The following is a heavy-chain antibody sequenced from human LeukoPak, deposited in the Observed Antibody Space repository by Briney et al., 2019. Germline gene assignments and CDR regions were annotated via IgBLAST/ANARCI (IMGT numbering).Heavy chain of an antibody. CDR3: ASGYCSSTSCSNYPYYYYYYMDV. J-gene: IGHJ6*03. CDR1: GGSFSGYY. Sequence: SETLSLTCAVYGGSFSGYYWSWIRQPPGKGLEWIGEINHSGSTNYNPSLKSRVTISVDTSKNQFSLKLSSVTAADTAVYYCASGYCSSTSCSNYPYYYYYYMDVWGKGTTVTISS. V-gene: IGHV4-34*01. D-gene: IGHD2-2*01. CDR2: INHSGST.